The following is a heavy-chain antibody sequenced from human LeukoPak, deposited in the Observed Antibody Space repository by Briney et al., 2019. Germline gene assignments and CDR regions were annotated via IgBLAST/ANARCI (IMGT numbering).Heavy chain of an antibody. D-gene: IGHD2-15*01. CDR2: ISSTGSYI. V-gene: IGHV3-21*01. CDR1: GFTFSSYN. CDR3: ARGDCSGGTCYFTFAY. J-gene: IGHJ4*02. Sequence: GGSLRLSCAASGFTFSSYNMNWVRQAPGKGLEWVSSISSTGSYIFYADSVKGRFTISRDNAKNSLYLQMNSLRAEDTAVYYCARGDCSGGTCYFTFAYWGQGTLVTVSS.